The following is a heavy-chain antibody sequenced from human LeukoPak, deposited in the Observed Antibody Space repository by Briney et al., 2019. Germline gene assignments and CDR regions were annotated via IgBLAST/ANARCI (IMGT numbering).Heavy chain of an antibody. CDR1: GGSFSGYY. V-gene: IGHV4-34*01. CDR2: IYYSGST. J-gene: IGHJ6*03. CDR3: ARQCSSTWDPNHYYYYMDV. Sequence: SETLSLTCAVYGGSFSGYYWGWIRQPPGKGLEWLGAIYYSGSTYYNPSLKSRVTISVDTSKNQFSLKLSSVTAADTAVYYCARQCSSTWDPNHYYYYMDVWGKGTTVTVSS. D-gene: IGHD2-2*01.